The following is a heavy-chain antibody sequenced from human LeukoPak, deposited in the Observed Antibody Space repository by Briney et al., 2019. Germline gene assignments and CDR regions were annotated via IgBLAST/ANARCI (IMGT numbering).Heavy chain of an antibody. CDR1: GYTFTSYD. Sequence: GASVKVSCKASGYTFTSYDINWVRQATGQGLEWMGWISAYNGNTNYAQKLQGRVTMTTDTSTSTAYMELRSLRSDDTAVYYCAREAVADAFDIWGQGTMVTVSS. CDR2: ISAYNGNT. V-gene: IGHV1-18*01. J-gene: IGHJ3*02. D-gene: IGHD6-19*01. CDR3: AREAVADAFDI.